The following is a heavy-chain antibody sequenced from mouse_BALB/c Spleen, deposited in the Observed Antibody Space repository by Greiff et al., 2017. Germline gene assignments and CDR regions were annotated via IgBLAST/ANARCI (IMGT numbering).Heavy chain of an antibody. Sequence: EVMLVESGGGLVKPGGSLKLSCAASGFTFSDYYMYWVRQTPEKRLEWVATISDGGSYTYYPDSVKGRFTISRDNAKNNLYLQMSSLKSEDTAMYYCARDPYYRYWYFDVWGAGTTVTVSS. CDR1: GFTFSDYY. V-gene: IGHV5-4*02. CDR3: ARDPYYRYWYFDV. J-gene: IGHJ1*01. D-gene: IGHD2-14*01. CDR2: ISDGGSYT.